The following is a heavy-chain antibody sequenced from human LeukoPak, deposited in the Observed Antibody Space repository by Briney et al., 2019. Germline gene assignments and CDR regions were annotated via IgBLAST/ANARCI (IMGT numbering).Heavy chain of an antibody. V-gene: IGHV4-34*01. Sequence: SETLSLTCAVDGGSFSGYYWSWIRQPPGKGLEWIGEINHSGSTNYNPSLKSRVTISVDTSKNQFSLKLSSVTAADTAVYYCARGQGWGIEQWLGGVFDCWGQGTLVTVSS. CDR3: ARGQGWGIEQWLGGVFDC. J-gene: IGHJ4*02. D-gene: IGHD6-19*01. CDR2: INHSGST. CDR1: GGSFSGYY.